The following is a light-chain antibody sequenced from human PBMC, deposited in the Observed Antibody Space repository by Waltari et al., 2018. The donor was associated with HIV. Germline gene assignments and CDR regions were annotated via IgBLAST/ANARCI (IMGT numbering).Light chain of an antibody. CDR1: SSAAGGYNY. CDR2: DVS. CDR3: SSYTSSSTLVV. V-gene: IGLV2-14*03. Sequence: SALTQPASVSGSPRPSITISCTGTSSAAGGYNYVSWYQQHPGKAPKLMIYDVSNRPSGVSNRFSGSKSGNPASLTISGLQAEDEADYYCSSYTSSSTLVVFGGGTKLTVL. J-gene: IGLJ2*01.